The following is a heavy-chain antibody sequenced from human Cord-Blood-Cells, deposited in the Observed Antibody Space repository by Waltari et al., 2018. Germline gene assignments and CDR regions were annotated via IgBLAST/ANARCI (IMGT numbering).Heavy chain of an antibody. Sequence: QLQLQESGPGLVKPSETLSLTCPVSGGSISSSSYYWGWIRQPPGTGLEWIGSIYYSGSTYYNPSLKIRVTISVDTSKNQFSLKLSSVTAADTAVYYCARHRPIRIIMVRGVRGFDPWGQGTLVTVSS. CDR2: IYYSGST. CDR3: ARHRPIRIIMVRGVRGFDP. CDR1: GGSISSSSYY. J-gene: IGHJ5*02. D-gene: IGHD3-10*01. V-gene: IGHV4-39*01.